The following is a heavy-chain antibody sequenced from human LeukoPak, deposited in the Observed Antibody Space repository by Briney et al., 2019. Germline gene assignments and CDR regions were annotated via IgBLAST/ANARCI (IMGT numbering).Heavy chain of an antibody. CDR3: ARIAAALNWFDP. D-gene: IGHD6-13*01. CDR1: GYTFTGYY. V-gene: IGHV1-2*02. Sequence: ASVKVSSKASGYTFTGYYMHWVRQAPGQGLEWMGWINPNSGNINYAQKFEGRVTMTRDTSIITAYMELSRLRFDDTAVYYCARIAAALNWFDPWGQGTLVTVSS. J-gene: IGHJ5*02. CDR2: INPNSGNI.